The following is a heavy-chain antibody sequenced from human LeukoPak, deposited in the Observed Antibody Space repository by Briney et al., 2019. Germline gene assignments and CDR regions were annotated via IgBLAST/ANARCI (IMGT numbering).Heavy chain of an antibody. D-gene: IGHD3-16*02. J-gene: IGHJ4*02. CDR1: GFTFSSYS. Sequence: GGSLRLSCAASGFTFSSYSMNWVRQAPGKGLEWVSYISSSSSTIYYADSVKGRFTIPRDNAKNSLYLQMNSLRAEDTAVYYCARDSGYDYVWGSYRNFDYWGQGTLVTVSS. V-gene: IGHV3-48*01. CDR2: ISSSSSTI. CDR3: ARDSGYDYVWGSYRNFDY.